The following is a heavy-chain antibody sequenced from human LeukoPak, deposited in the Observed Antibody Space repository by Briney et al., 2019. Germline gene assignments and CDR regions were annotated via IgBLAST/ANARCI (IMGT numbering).Heavy chain of an antibody. CDR3: ARGSTDVYWYLDV. CDR1: GSSVSTFN. Sequence: TSETLSLTCIVSGSSVSTFNWSWLRQSPGTGLEWIGFVHDTGSTAYNPSLKSRVTISLETSKNQLSLMLTSVTAADTAMYYCARGSTDVYWYLDVWGRGTLVTVSS. D-gene: IGHD1-26*01. J-gene: IGHJ2*01. CDR2: VHDTGST. V-gene: IGHV4-59*02.